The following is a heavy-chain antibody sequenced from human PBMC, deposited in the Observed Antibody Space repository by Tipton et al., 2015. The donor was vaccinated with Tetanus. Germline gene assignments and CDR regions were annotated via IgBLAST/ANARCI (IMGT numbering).Heavy chain of an antibody. CDR2: IRDNGNS. CDR1: GGSINSGGHF. Sequence: LRLSCTVSGGSINSGGHFWTWIRQRSGKGLEWIGHIRDNGNSYANPSLSGPVTMSVDTRKNQFSLNLTSMRVADTAPYYCARCSFHAFDFWGQGSQVTVSS. CDR3: ARCSFHAFDF. V-gene: IGHV4-31*01. J-gene: IGHJ4*02.